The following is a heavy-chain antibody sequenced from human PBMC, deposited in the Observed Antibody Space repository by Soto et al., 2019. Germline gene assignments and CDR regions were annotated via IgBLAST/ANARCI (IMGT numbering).Heavy chain of an antibody. J-gene: IGHJ4*02. CDR3: ASGIAAAGIRLDY. V-gene: IGHV4-59*08. CDR1: GGSISSYY. Sequence: SETLSLTCTVSGGSISSYYWSWIRQPPGKGLEWIGYIYYSGSTNYNPSLKSRVTISVDTSKNQFSLKLSSVTAADTAVYYCASGIAAAGIRLDYWGQGTLVTVSS. CDR2: IYYSGST. D-gene: IGHD6-13*01.